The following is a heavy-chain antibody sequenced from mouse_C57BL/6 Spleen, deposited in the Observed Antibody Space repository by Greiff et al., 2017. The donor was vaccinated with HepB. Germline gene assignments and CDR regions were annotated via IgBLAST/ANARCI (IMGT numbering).Heavy chain of an antibody. CDR3: TRELGRGFAY. D-gene: IGHD4-1*01. V-gene: IGHV5-9-1*02. CDR1: GFTFSSYA. Sequence: DVMLVESGEGLVKPGGSLKLSCAASGFTFSSYAMSWVRQTPEKRLEWVAYISSGGDYIYYADTVKGRFTISRDNARNTLYLQMSSLKSEDTAMYYCTRELGRGFAYWGQGTLVTVSA. CDR2: ISSGGDYI. J-gene: IGHJ3*01.